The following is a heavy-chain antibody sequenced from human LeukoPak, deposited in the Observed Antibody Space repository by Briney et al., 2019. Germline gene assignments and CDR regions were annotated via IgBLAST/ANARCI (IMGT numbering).Heavy chain of an antibody. CDR2: IYPGDSDT. CDR3: ARVGNSSRRYYYYYMDV. Sequence: GESLKISCKGSGYSFSNFWIGWVRQMPGKGLEWMGIIYPGDSDTRYSPSFQGQVTISADKSISTAYLQWSSLKASDTAMYYCARVGNSSRRYYYYYMDVWGKGTTVTVSS. V-gene: IGHV5-51*01. J-gene: IGHJ6*03. D-gene: IGHD6-13*01. CDR1: GYSFSNFW.